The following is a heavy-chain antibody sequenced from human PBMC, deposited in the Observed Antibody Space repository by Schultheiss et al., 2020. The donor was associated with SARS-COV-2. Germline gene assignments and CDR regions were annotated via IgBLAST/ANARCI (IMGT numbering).Heavy chain of an antibody. D-gene: IGHD5-18*01. Sequence: ASVKVSCKASGYTFTIFTRHSMHWVRQAPGQRLEWMGWINVGNGHTKYSQKFQGRITITRDTSANTAYMELSSLRSEDTAVYYCARVWGYSYGEDYFDHWGQGTLVTVSS. CDR2: INVGNGHT. CDR3: ARVWGYSYGEDYFDH. J-gene: IGHJ4*02. V-gene: IGHV1-3*01. CDR1: GYTFTIFTRHS.